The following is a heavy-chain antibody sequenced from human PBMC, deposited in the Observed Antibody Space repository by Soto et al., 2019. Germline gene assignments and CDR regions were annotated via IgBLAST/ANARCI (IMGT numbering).Heavy chain of an antibody. V-gene: IGHV3-73*02. J-gene: IGHJ4*02. CDR3: TRGIDVWSGYPSYYLDY. D-gene: IGHD3-3*01. Sequence: EVQLVESGGGLVQPGGSLKLSCAASGFIFSDSALHWVRQASGKGLEWVGRIRRKANNYATTYAASVEGRFAISRDDSKNTAYLQMNSLKPEDTAIYYCTRGIDVWSGYPSYYLDYWGQGTLVTVSS. CDR2: IRRKANNYAT. CDR1: GFIFSDSA.